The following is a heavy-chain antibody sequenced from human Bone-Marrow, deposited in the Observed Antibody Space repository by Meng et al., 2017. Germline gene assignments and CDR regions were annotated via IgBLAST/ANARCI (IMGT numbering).Heavy chain of an antibody. CDR2: ISNTGGTI. Sequence: GGSLRLSCAGSGFTFASYGMSWVRQAPGKGLEGVSVISNTGGTIYYADSVKGRFTTSRDNSKNTLYLQMNSLRAEDTAVYSCARDTYDFWSGYFDYWGQGTLVTVSS. D-gene: IGHD3-3*01. CDR3: ARDTYDFWSGYFDY. J-gene: IGHJ4*02. CDR1: GFTFASYG. V-gene: IGHV3-23*01.